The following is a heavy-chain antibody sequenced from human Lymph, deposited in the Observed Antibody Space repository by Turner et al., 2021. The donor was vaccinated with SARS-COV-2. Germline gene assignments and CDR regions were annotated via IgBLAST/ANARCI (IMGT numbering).Heavy chain of an antibody. CDR2: MNPNRGNT. V-gene: IGHV1-8*01. J-gene: IGHJ6*02. Sequence: QVQLVQSEAAVNKPVASVKVSCKASGYTFTSYDNNSVRQATGQRLEWMGWMNPNRGNTGYTQKFQGRVTMNRNISISTAYMEQSTLRSEDTAVYYCARGRYSGGGMDVWGQGTTVTVSS. CDR3: ARGRYSGGGMDV. D-gene: IGHD1-26*01. CDR1: GYTFTSYD.